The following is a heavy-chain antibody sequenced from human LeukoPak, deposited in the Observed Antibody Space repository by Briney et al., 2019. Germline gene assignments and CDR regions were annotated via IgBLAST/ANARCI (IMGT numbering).Heavy chain of an antibody. CDR3: ARDLWNFYDDSGYNRDFDC. D-gene: IGHD3-22*01. V-gene: IGHV1-18*01. CDR2: IGTYGGDT. Sequence: ASVTVSCKATSRISWVRQAPGQGLEWMGWIGTYGGDTYYAQKFQGRITVTTDTSTSTVYMELRNLRSDDTAVYYCARDLWNFYDDSGYNRDFDCWGQGTLVTVSS. CDR1: TSR. J-gene: IGHJ4*02.